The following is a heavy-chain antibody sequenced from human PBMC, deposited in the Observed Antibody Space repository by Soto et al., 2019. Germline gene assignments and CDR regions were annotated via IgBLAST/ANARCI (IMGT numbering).Heavy chain of an antibody. CDR3: ARDRTAMDVFDS. V-gene: IGHV3-48*02. Sequence: GGSLRLSCEASGFNFSKSGMYWVRQAPGKGLEWISYTSSTSHPKYYADAVKGRFTISRDNAKSSLYLQMDSLRDDDTALYYCARDRTAMDVFDSWGQGTQVTVSS. CDR2: TSSTSHPK. CDR1: GFNFSKSG. D-gene: IGHD5-18*01. J-gene: IGHJ4*01.